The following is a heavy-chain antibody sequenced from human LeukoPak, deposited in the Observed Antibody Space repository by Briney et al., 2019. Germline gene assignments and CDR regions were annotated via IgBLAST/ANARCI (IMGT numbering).Heavy chain of an antibody. Sequence: GASVKVSCKASGYTFTSYDINWVRQATGQGLEWMGWMNPNSGNTGYAQKFQGRVTMTRNTSISTAYMELSSLRSEDTAVYYCARAPRRALITMIVVARNYYMDVWGKGTTVTVSS. J-gene: IGHJ6*03. CDR3: ARAPRRALITMIVVARNYYMDV. D-gene: IGHD3-22*01. CDR1: GYTFTSYD. V-gene: IGHV1-8*01. CDR2: MNPNSGNT.